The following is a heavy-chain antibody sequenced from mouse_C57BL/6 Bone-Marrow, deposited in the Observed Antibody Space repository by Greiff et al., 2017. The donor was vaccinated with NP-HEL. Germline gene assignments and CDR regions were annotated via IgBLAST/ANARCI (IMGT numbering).Heavy chain of an antibody. D-gene: IGHD1-1*01. V-gene: IGHV1-80*01. J-gene: IGHJ1*03. CDR1: GYAFSSYW. Sequence: VKLLESGAELVKPGASVKISCKASGYAFSSYWMNWVKQGPGKGLEWIGQIYPGDGDTNYNGKFKGKATLTADKSSSTAYMQLSSLTSEDSAVYFCARVRGTTVVSPSYWYFDVWGTGTTVTVSS. CDR2: IYPGDGDT. CDR3: ARVRGTTVVSPSYWYFDV.